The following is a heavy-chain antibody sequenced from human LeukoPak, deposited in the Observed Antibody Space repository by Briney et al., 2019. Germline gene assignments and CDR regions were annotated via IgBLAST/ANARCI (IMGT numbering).Heavy chain of an antibody. CDR2: ISSSSSYI. D-gene: IGHD1-1*01. CDR3: ARAGAGQGFDY. J-gene: IGHJ4*02. V-gene: IGHV3-21*01. Sequence: SMNWVRQAPGKGLEWVSSISSSSSYIYYADSVKGRFTISRHNAKNSLYLQMNSLRAEDTAVYYCARAGAGQGFDYWGQGTLVTVSS. CDR1: S.